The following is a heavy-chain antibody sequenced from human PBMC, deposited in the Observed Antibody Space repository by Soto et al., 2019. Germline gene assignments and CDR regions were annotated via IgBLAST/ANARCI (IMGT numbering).Heavy chain of an antibody. CDR2: IWYDGSNK. CDR3: ARGRYCSSTSCYSPGPQFDY. Sequence: PGGSLRLSCAASGFTFSSYGMHWVRQAPGKGLEWVAVIWYDGSNKYYADSVKGRFTISRDNSKNTLYLQMNSLRAEDTAVYYCARGRYCSSTSCYSPGPQFDYWGQGTLVTVSS. V-gene: IGHV3-33*08. D-gene: IGHD2-2*02. J-gene: IGHJ4*02. CDR1: GFTFSSYG.